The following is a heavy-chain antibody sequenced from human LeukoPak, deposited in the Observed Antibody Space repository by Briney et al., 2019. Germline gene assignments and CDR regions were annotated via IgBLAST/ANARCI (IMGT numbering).Heavy chain of an antibody. D-gene: IGHD3-16*01. J-gene: IGHJ4*02. Sequence: PSETLSLTCTVSGGSISSGSYYWSWIRQPAGKGLEWIGRIYTSGSTNYNPSLKSRVTISVDTSKNQFSLKLSSVTAADTAVYYCARDMTAAYFDYWGQGTLVTVSS. CDR3: ARDMTAAYFDY. CDR1: GGSISSGSYY. CDR2: IYTSGST. V-gene: IGHV4-61*02.